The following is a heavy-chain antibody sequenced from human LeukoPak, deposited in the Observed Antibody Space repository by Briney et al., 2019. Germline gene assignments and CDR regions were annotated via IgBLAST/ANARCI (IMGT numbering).Heavy chain of an antibody. Sequence: PGGSLRLSCAASGFTVSGNYMSWVCQAPGKGLEWVSVIYSGGTTYYADSVKARFTISRDNSKDTLYLQINSLRAEDTAVYYCAKTSEDRNFDYWGQGTLVTVSS. CDR2: IYSGGTT. D-gene: IGHD3-10*01. CDR3: AKTSEDRNFDY. J-gene: IGHJ4*02. CDR1: GFTVSGNY. V-gene: IGHV3-66*01.